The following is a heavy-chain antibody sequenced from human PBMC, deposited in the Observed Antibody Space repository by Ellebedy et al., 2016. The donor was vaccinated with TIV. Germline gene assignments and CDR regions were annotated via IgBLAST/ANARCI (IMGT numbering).Heavy chain of an antibody. CDR2: INPNSGGT. J-gene: IGHJ5*02. Sequence: ASVKVSXXASGYTFTGYYMHWVRQAPGQGLEWMGWINPNSGGTNYAQKFQGRVTMTRDTSISTAYMELSSLRSEDTAVYYCARDKSRSWFDPWGQGTLVTVSS. D-gene: IGHD1-14*01. CDR3: ARDKSRSWFDP. V-gene: IGHV1-2*02. CDR1: GYTFTGYY.